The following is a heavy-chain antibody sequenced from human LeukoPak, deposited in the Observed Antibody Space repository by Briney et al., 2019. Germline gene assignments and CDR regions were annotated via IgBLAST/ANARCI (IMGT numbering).Heavy chain of an antibody. CDR2: MYSGDSDT. J-gene: IGHJ4*02. V-gene: IGHV5-51*01. CDR1: GYSFTSYW. CDR3: ARHSYSGSYIPVV. Sequence: GVSLKISCKGSGYSFTSYWIGWVRQMPGKGLEWRGIMYSGDSDTRYSPSFQGQVTISADTSISTAYLRRCGLKASDTALYYSARHSYSGSYIPVVWGQGTLVT. D-gene: IGHD1-26*01.